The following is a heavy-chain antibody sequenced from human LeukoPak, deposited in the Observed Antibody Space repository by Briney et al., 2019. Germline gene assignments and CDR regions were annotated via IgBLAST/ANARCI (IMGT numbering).Heavy chain of an antibody. CDR2: IYYSGST. Sequence: SETLSLTCTVSGGSISSGGYYWSWIRQHPGKGLEWIGYIYYSGSTYYNPSIKSRVTISVDTSKNQFSLKLSSVTAADTAVYYCAREATVERFDYWGQGTLVTVSS. V-gene: IGHV4-31*03. CDR3: AREATVERFDY. J-gene: IGHJ4*02. D-gene: IGHD4-23*01. CDR1: GGSISSGGYY.